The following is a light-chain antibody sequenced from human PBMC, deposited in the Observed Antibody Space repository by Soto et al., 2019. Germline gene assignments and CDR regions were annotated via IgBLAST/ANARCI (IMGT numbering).Light chain of an antibody. J-gene: IGKJ5*01. Sequence: EIVLTQSPGTLSLSPGKRATLSCRASQSISSSYLAWYQQRPGQAPRLLIYGASSRATGIPDRFSGSGSGTEFTLTISRLEPEDSALYFCQQYRPSPAISFGQGTRLEIK. CDR3: QQYRPSPAIS. CDR1: QSISSSY. CDR2: GAS. V-gene: IGKV3-20*01.